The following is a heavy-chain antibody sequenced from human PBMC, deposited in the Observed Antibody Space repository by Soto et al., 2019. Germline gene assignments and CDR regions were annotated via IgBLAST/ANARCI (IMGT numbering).Heavy chain of an antibody. V-gene: IGHV4-31*03. Sequence: SETLSLTCTVSGGYISSGGYYLSWVRQQPGKGLEWIGYIYYSGTAEYNPSLESRVAISLDPSKRHFSLRLNSVTAADTAVYYCARVTIRGYYFDTWGQGTLVTVSS. D-gene: IGHD1-26*01. CDR1: GGYISSGGYY. J-gene: IGHJ4*02. CDR2: IYYSGTA. CDR3: ARVTIRGYYFDT.